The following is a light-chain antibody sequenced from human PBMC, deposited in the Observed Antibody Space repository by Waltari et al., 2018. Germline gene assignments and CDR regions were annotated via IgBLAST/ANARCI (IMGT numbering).Light chain of an antibody. V-gene: IGKV3-20*01. CDR2: HAS. Sequence: EIVLTQSPGTLSLSPGERATLSYRASQSVSKYLAWYQQKPGQAPRLLIYHASTRAAGIPDRFSGSGYGTDFSLTISRLEAEDFAVYYCQHYVSLPATFGQGTKVEIK. CDR3: QHYVSLPAT. CDR1: QSVSKY. J-gene: IGKJ1*01.